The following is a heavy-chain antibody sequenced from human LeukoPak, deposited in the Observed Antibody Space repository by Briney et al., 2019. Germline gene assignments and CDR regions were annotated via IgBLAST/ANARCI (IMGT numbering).Heavy chain of an antibody. CDR3: ARHRGPGIAALDY. CDR1: GGSISSYY. CDR2: IYYSGST. V-gene: IGHV4-59*08. D-gene: IGHD6-13*01. J-gene: IGHJ4*02. Sequence: PSETLSLTCTVSGGSISSYYWSWIRQPPGKGLEWIGYIYYSGSTNYNPSLKSRVTISVDTSKNQFSLKLSSVTAADAAVYYCARHRGPGIAALDYWGQGTLVTVSS.